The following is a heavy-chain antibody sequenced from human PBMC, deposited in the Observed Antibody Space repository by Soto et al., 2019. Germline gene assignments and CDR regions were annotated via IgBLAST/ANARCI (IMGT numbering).Heavy chain of an antibody. Sequence: QVQLVQSGAEVKKPGSSVKVSCKACGGTFSSYAISWVRQAPGQGLEWMGGIIPIFGTANYAQKFQGRVTITADESTSTAYMELSSLRSEDTAVYYCARGTYCGGDCFLEIDYWGQGTLVTVSS. CDR1: GGTFSSYA. J-gene: IGHJ4*02. CDR2: IIPIFGTA. V-gene: IGHV1-69*01. D-gene: IGHD2-21*02. CDR3: ARGTYCGGDCFLEIDY.